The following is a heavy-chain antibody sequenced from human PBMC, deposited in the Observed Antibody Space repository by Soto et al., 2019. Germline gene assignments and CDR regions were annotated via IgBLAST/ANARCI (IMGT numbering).Heavy chain of an antibody. D-gene: IGHD4-17*01. V-gene: IGHV4-34*01. CDR3: ARVPYHPRNYGETTVTTGIDY. J-gene: IGHJ4*02. CDR1: GGSFSGYY. CDR2: INHSGST. Sequence: SETLSLTCAVYGGSFSGYYWSWIRQPPGKGLEWIGEINHSGSTNYNPSLKSRVTISVDRSKNQFSLKLNCVTAADTAVYYCARVPYHPRNYGETTVTTGIDYWGQGTLVTVSS.